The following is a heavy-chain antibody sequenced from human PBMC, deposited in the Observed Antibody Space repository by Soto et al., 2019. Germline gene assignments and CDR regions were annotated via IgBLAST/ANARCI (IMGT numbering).Heavy chain of an antibody. CDR1: GYTFTTYD. CDR3: ACSGAVPAAICF. Sequence: ASVKVSCKASGYTFTTYDISWVRQAPGQRLEWMGRINTYNGNTKYSQRFQGRLTFTRDTSTTTAYMELSSLRSEDTAVYYCACSGAVPAAICFWGQGTLVTVSA. CDR2: INTYNGNT. D-gene: IGHD2-2*02. J-gene: IGHJ4*02. V-gene: IGHV1-18*01.